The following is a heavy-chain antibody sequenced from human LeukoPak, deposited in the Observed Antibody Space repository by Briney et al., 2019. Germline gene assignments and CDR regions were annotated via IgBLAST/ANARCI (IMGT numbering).Heavy chain of an antibody. V-gene: IGHV5-51*01. CDR1: GYSFTSYW. CDR3: ARPMFALGDAFDI. J-gene: IGHJ3*02. CDR2: IYPGDSDT. D-gene: IGHD3-10*02. Sequence: GESLKISCKGSGYSFTSYWIGWVRQMPGKGLEWMGIIYPGDSDTRYSPSFQGQVTISADKSISTAYLQWSSLKASDTAVYYCARPMFALGDAFDIWGQGTMVTVSS.